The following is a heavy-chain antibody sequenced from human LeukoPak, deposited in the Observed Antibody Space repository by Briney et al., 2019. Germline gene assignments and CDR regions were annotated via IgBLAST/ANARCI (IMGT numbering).Heavy chain of an antibody. CDR3: AKVSRYGSGSIPSPDH. Sequence: GGSLRLSCAASGFTFSSYGMHWVRQAPGKGLEWVAVISYDGSNKYYADSVKGRFTISRDNSKNTLYLQMNSLRAEDTAVYYCAKVSRYGSGSIPSPDHWGQGTLVTVSS. D-gene: IGHD3-10*01. J-gene: IGHJ5*02. CDR1: GFTFSSYG. CDR2: ISYDGSNK. V-gene: IGHV3-30*18.